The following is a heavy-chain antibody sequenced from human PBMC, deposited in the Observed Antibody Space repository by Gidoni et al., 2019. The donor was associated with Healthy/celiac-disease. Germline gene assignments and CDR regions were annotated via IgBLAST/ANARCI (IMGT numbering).Heavy chain of an antibody. D-gene: IGHD6-19*01. V-gene: IGHV4-59*01. CDR1: GGSISSSY. Sequence: QVQLQESGPGLVKPSETLSLTCTVSGGSISSSYWSWIRQPPGKGLEWIGYIYYSGSTNYNPSRKSRVTISVDTSKNQFSLKLSSVTAADTAVYYCARVGVGSGWYLTKYNWFDPWGQGTLVTVSS. CDR2: IYYSGST. J-gene: IGHJ5*02. CDR3: ARVGVGSGWYLTKYNWFDP.